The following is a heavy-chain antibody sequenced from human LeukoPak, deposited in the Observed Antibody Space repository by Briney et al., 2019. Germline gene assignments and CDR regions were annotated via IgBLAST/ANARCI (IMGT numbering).Heavy chain of an antibody. CDR2: IKHDGSKK. CDR1: GFTFSRHW. D-gene: IGHD3-22*01. Sequence: PGGSLRLSCAASGFTFSRHWMTWVRQAPGKGLEWVANIKHDGSKKNYVDSVKGRFTISRDNAKNSLYLQMNSLRAEDTAVYYCATPLDYYDRSDSHQGGDWGQGTLVTVSS. CDR3: ATPLDYYDRSDSHQGGD. J-gene: IGHJ4*02. V-gene: IGHV3-7*03.